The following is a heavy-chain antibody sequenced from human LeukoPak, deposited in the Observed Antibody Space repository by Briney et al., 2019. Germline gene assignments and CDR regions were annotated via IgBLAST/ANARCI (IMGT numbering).Heavy chain of an antibody. CDR2: ISAYNGNT. J-gene: IGHJ4*02. D-gene: IGHD3-10*01. CDR1: GYTFTSYD. V-gene: IGHV1-18*01. Sequence: GASVKVSCKASGYTFTSYDINWVRQAPGQGLEWMGWISAYNGNTNYAQKLQGRVTMTTDTSTSTAYMELRSLRSDDTAAYYCAREFSASYYYGSGSYFYWGQGTLVTVSS. CDR3: AREFSASYYYGSGSYFY.